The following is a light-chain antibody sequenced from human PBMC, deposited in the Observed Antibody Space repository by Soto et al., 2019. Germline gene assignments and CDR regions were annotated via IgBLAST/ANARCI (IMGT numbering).Light chain of an antibody. CDR3: SSYAGSYTHV. CDR2: DVS. CDR1: SSDVGGYNY. J-gene: IGLJ1*01. V-gene: IGLV2-11*01. Sequence: QSALTQPRSVSGSPGQSVTISCTGTSSDVGGYNYVSWYQQHPGKAPKLMIYDVSKRPSGVPDRFSGSKSGNTASLTISGLKAEDEADYYCSSYAGSYTHVFGTGTKLTVL.